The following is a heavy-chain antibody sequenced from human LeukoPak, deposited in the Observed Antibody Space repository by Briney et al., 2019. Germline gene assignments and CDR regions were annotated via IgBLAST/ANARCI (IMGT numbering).Heavy chain of an antibody. V-gene: IGHV1-2*02. J-gene: IGHJ3*02. CDR3: ASAARELLTNDAFDI. CDR1: GYTLTGYY. CDR2: INPYTGDT. D-gene: IGHD1-26*01. Sequence: ASVKVSCKASGYTLTGYYIHWVRQAPGQGLEWMGWINPYTGDTNSAQKFQGRVTMTRDMSTSTVYMELSSLRSEDTAVYYCASAARELLTNDAFDIWGQGAMVTVSS.